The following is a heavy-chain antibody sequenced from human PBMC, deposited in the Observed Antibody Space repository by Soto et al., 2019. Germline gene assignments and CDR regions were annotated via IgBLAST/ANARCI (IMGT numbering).Heavy chain of an antibody. Sequence: GGSLRQSFACAEFTYSGDWMSWVRQAPGKGLEWVANIKQDGSEKYYVDSVKGRFTISRDNAKNSLYLQMNSLRAEDTAVYYCAREGEAVLDYWGQGTLVTVSS. V-gene: IGHV3-7*05. CDR3: AREGEAVLDY. CDR2: IKQDGSEK. CDR1: EFTYSGDW. D-gene: IGHD2-21*01. J-gene: IGHJ4*02.